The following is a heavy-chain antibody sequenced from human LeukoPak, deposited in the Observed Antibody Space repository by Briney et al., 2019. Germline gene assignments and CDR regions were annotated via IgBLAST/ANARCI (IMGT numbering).Heavy chain of an antibody. V-gene: IGHV4-4*02. CDR3: ARPTAGTGDTFDI. D-gene: IGHD6-13*01. CDR2: IYHSGST. Sequence: SETLSLTCAVSGSSISSSNWWSWVRQPPGKGLEWIGEIYHSGSTNYNPSLKSRVTISVDKSKNQFSLKLSSVTAADTAVYYCARPTAGTGDTFDIWGQGTMVTVSS. CDR1: GSSISSSNW. J-gene: IGHJ3*02.